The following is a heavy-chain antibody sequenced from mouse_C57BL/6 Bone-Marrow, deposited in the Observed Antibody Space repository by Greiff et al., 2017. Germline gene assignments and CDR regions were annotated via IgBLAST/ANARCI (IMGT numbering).Heavy chain of an antibody. CDR2: IDPSDSYT. J-gene: IGHJ4*01. D-gene: IGHD2-2*01. Sequence: VQLQQPGAELVMPGASVKLSCKASGYTFTSYWMHWVKQRPGQGLEWIGAIDPSDSYTNYNQKFKGKSTLTVDKSSSPAYMQLSSLTSEDSAVYYCATTMVYYYAMDYWGQGTSVTVSS. CDR1: GYTFTSYW. V-gene: IGHV1-69*01. CDR3: ATTMVYYYAMDY.